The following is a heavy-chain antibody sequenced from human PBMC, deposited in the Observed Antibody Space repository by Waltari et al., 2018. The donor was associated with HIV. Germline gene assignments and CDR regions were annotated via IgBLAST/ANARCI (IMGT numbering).Heavy chain of an antibody. D-gene: IGHD3-22*01. CDR3: TRVFRGTINYFDSRLGH. V-gene: IGHV1-2*02. Sequence: QVQLVQSGAEVKKPGASVNVSCKASGFTFSDYYMHWVRQAPGQGLEWMGWINPNSGGTRYSEKFQGRVTMTRDTSISTSYMELFRLRFDDTAIYYCTRVFRGTINYFDSRLGHWGQGTLVTVSS. J-gene: IGHJ4*02. CDR1: GFTFSDYY. CDR2: INPNSGGT.